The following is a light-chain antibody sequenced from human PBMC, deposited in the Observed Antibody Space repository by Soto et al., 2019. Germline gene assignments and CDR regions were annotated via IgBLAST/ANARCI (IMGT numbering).Light chain of an antibody. J-gene: IGKJ4*01. CDR2: DES. CDR1: PIVSNN. CDR3: QQYTNWPLT. Sequence: EIVLTQSPATLSVSPGERATLSCRASPIVSNNLAWYQQKPGQAPRLLIYDESTRATGMPARFSGSGSGTEFTLTISSLQCEDFAVYYCQQYTNWPLTFGGGTKVEIK. V-gene: IGKV3-15*01.